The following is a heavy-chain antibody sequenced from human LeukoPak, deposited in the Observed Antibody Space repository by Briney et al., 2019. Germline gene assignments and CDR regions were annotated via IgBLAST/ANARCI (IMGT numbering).Heavy chain of an antibody. D-gene: IGHD5-24*01. V-gene: IGHV3-33*05. CDR2: MPYDGSDK. CDR1: GFIFNNFV. Sequence: PGRSLRLPCATTGFIFNNFVMHWVRQAPGKGLEWVALMPYDGSDKYYADSVKGRFTISRDNSKNTLYLQMNSLRVEDTAIYYCARDLKMKYCDFWGQGTLVTVSS. CDR3: ARDLKMKYCDF. J-gene: IGHJ4*02.